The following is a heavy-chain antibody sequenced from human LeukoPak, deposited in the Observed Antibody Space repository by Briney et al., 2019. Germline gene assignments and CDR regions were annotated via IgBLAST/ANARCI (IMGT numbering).Heavy chain of an antibody. D-gene: IGHD1-26*01. V-gene: IGHV3-48*01. CDR1: GFTFSSHS. CDR2: ISSSSSHI. CDR3: ARDQSGANWVDF. Sequence: GGSLRLSCAASGFTFSSHSMNWVRQAPGKGLEWISYISSSSSHIYYADSVKGRLTISRDNAKNLVTLQMNSLRAEDTAVYYCARDQSGANWVDFWGQGTPVTVSS. J-gene: IGHJ4*02.